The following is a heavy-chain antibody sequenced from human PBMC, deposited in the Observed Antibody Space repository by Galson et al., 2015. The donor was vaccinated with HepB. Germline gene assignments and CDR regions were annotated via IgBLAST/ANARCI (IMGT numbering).Heavy chain of an antibody. CDR3: ARDLHYYDSSGYFIPRDYYYYMDV. CDR1: GFTFSSYA. J-gene: IGHJ6*03. V-gene: IGHV3-30-3*01. CDR2: ISYDGSNK. Sequence: SLRLSCAASGFTFSSYAMHWVRQAPGKGLEWVAVISYDGSNKYYADSVKGRFTISRDNSKNTLYLQMNGLRAEDTAVYYCARDLHYYDSSGYFIPRDYYYYMDVWGKGTTVTVSS. D-gene: IGHD3-22*01.